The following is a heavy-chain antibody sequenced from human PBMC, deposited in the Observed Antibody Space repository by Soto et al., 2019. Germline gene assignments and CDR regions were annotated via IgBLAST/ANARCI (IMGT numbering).Heavy chain of an antibody. CDR1: GFTFSSYG. D-gene: IGHD4-17*01. Sequence: QVQLVESGGGVVQPGRSLRLSCAASGFTFSSYGMHWVRQAPGKGLEWVAVISYDGSNKYYADSVKGRFTIPRDNSKNTLYMQMNTLRAEDTAVYYCAKVVMDYGDYAGYYGMDVWGQGSTVTVSS. CDR2: ISYDGSNK. J-gene: IGHJ6*02. V-gene: IGHV3-30*18. CDR3: AKVVMDYGDYAGYYGMDV.